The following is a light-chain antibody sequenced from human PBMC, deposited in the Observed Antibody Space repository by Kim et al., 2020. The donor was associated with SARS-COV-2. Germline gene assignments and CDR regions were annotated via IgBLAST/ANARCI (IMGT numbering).Light chain of an antibody. Sequence: SASAGDRVTITCRASQNSNKDLNWYQLKPGKAPKLLIYTASSLQSGVPSRFSGSGSGTEFTLTINCLQPDDFATYYCQQSYSSPTFGQGTRLEIK. CDR2: TAS. CDR1: QNSNKD. J-gene: IGKJ5*01. CDR3: QQSYSSPT. V-gene: IGKV1-39*01.